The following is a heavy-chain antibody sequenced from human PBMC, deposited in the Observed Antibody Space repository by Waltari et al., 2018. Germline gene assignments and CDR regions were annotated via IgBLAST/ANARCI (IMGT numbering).Heavy chain of an antibody. V-gene: IGHV4-4*07. CDR1: GGSISSYY. CDR2: IYTSGST. CDR3: ARDSFIVGATGYYYYYMDV. D-gene: IGHD1-26*01. Sequence: QVQLQESGPGLVKPSETLSLTCTVSGGSISSYYWSWIRPPAGKGLEWIGRIYTSGSTNYNPSLKSRVTMSVDTSKNQFSLKLSSVTAADTAVYYCARDSFIVGATGYYYYYMDVWGKGTTVTISS. J-gene: IGHJ6*03.